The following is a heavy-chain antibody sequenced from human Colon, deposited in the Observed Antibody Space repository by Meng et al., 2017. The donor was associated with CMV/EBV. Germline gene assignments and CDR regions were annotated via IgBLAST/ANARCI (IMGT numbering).Heavy chain of an antibody. CDR3: AKGFY. CDR1: GFRFNNDV. V-gene: IGHV3-23*01. CDR2: ISGNGASA. Sequence: GRVLGFGGDSVRRCGSRDFSCAVSGFRFNNDVMTWVRQASGKGLEWVATISGNGASAYHADSVKGRFTISRDNSKNMVYLQMKTLRDEDTAVYYCAKGFYWGQGTLVTVSS. J-gene: IGHJ4*02.